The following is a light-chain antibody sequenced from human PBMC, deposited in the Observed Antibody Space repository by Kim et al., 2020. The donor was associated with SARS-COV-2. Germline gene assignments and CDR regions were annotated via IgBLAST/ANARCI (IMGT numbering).Light chain of an antibody. CDR3: QSYDGSLSGYV. CDR2: GNT. J-gene: IGLJ1*01. Sequence: QRVTISCTGSSSNIGATYDVQWYKQLPGSAPKLLIYGNTNRPSGVPDRFSGSKSGTSASLAITGLQAEDEADYYCQSYDGSLSGYVFGTGTKVTVL. V-gene: IGLV1-40*01. CDR1: SSNIGATYD.